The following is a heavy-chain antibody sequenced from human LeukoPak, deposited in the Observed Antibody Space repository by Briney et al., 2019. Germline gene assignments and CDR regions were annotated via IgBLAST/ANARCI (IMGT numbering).Heavy chain of an antibody. CDR3: ATARRQGYNLVDS. J-gene: IGHJ5*02. D-gene: IGHD5-24*01. Sequence: PGGSLRLSCAASGFTFSKYWMLWVRQAPGKGLESVSRINTDGTVTTYADSVKGRFTVSRDNADNTMFLQMNSLRAEDTAVYYCATARRQGYNLVDSWGQGTLVTVSS. CDR1: GFTFSKYW. V-gene: IGHV3-74*01. CDR2: INTDGTVT.